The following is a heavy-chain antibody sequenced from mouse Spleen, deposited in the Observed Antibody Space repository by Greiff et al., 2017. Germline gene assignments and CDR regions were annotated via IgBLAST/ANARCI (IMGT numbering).Heavy chain of an antibody. CDR3: TRSGGLRSDY. D-gene: IGHD2-4*01. J-gene: IGHJ2*01. V-gene: IGHV1-15*01. CDR1: GYTFTDYE. CDR2: IDPETGGT. Sequence: VQLQESGAELVRPGASVTLSCKASGYTFTDYEMHWVKQTPVHGLEWIGAIDPETGGTAYNQKFKGKAILTADKSSSTAYMELRSLTSEDSAVYYCTRSGGLRSDYWGQGTTLTVSS.